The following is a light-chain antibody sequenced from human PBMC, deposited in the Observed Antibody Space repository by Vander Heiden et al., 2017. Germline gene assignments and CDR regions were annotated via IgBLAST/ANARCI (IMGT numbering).Light chain of an antibody. Sequence: QSALTQPASVSGSPGPSITISCTRTSSDVGVYNYVSWYQQHPGKAPKLMIYDVSNRPSGVSNRFSGSKSGNTASLTISGLQAEDEADYYCSANTSSSTPYVFGTGTKVTVL. CDR2: DVS. CDR3: SANTSSSTPYV. CDR1: SSDVGVYNY. V-gene: IGLV2-14*03. J-gene: IGLJ1*01.